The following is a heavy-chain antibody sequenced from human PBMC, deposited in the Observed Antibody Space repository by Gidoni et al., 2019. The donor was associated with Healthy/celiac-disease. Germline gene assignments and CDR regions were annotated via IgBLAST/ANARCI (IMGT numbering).Heavy chain of an antibody. CDR3: CSGSGMYPYYYYYMDV. D-gene: IGHD3-10*01. V-gene: IGHV1-69*06. Sequence: QVQLVQSGAEVKKPGSSVKVSCKASGGTFSSYAISWVRQAPGQGRECMGGIIPIFGTANYAQKFQGRVTITADKSTSTAYMGLSSLRSEDTAVYYCCSGSGMYPYYYYYMDVWGKGTTVTVSS. J-gene: IGHJ6*03. CDR2: IIPIFGTA. CDR1: GGTFSSYA.